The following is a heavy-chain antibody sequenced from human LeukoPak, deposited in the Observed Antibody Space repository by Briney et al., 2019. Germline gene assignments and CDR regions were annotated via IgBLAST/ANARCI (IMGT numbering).Heavy chain of an antibody. CDR3: ARGGAIGRMSFHHDY. D-gene: IGHD1-26*01. J-gene: IGHJ4*02. V-gene: IGHV4-34*01. CDR2: VYITDSS. Sequence: SETLSLTCAVYGGSFSGYYWSWIRQPPGKGLEWIGSVYITDSSYYNPSLKSRVSMSIDTSRKQFSLRLRSLTAADTAVYYCARGGAIGRMSFHHDYWGQGTLVTVSS. CDR1: GGSFSGYY.